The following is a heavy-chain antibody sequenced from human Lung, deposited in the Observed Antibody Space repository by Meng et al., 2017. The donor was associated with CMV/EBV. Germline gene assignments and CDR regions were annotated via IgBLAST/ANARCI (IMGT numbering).Heavy chain of an antibody. D-gene: IGHD2-15*01. J-gene: IGHJ4*02. Sequence: LTXAASGFTFSSYWMSWVRQAPGKGLEWVANIKQDGSEKYYVDSVKGRFTISRDNSKNTLYLQMNSLRAEDTAVYYCAKDPVVLWQGGSYYFDYWGQGXLVTVSS. CDR2: IKQDGSEK. CDR3: AKDPVVLWQGGSYYFDY. V-gene: IGHV3-7*03. CDR1: GFTFSSYW.